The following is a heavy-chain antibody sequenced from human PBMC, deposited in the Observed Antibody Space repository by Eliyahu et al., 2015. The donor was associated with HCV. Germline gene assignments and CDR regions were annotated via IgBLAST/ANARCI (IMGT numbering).Heavy chain of an antibody. Sequence: QVQLVQSGAEVKNPGASVKVSCKASGYTFTSYYMHWVRQAPGQGLEWMGIINPSGGSTYYAQKFQGRVTMTSDTPTSTVYMELSSLRSDDTAVYYCTTSGKEYYDRVLQTWYFFDNWGQGTLVTVSS. CDR2: INPSGGST. CDR3: TTSGKEYYDRVLQTWYFFDN. V-gene: IGHV1-46*03. J-gene: IGHJ4*02. D-gene: IGHD3-22*01. CDR1: GYTFTSYY.